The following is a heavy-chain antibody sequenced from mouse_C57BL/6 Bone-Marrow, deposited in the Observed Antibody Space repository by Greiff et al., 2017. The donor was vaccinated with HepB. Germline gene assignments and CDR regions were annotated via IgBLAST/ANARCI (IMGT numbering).Heavy chain of an antibody. Sequence: EVQLVESGPGLVKPSQSLSLTCSVTGYSITSGYYWNWIRQFPGNKLEWMGYISYDGSNNYNPSLKNRISITRDTSKNQFFLKLNSVTTEDTATYYCAIGYFDVWGTGTTVTVSS. CDR3: AIGYFDV. CDR1: GYSITSGYY. J-gene: IGHJ1*03. CDR2: ISYDGSN. V-gene: IGHV3-6*01.